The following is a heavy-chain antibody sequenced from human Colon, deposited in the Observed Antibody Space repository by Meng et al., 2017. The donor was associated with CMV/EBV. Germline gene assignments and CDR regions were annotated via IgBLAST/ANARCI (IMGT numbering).Heavy chain of an antibody. J-gene: IGHJ3*01. CDR3: VRRGQGGEYCSSTSCSTEAFDV. CDR1: GFTFTTYW. CDR2: INSDGSST. V-gene: IGHV3-74*01. D-gene: IGHD2-2*01. Sequence: GGSLRLSCAASGFTFTTYWIHWVRQAPGKGLVWVSRINSDGSSTSYADSVKGRFTISRDNAKNTLYLQMNSLRAEDTAVYDCVRRGQGGEYCSSTSCSTEAFDVWGQGTMVTVSS.